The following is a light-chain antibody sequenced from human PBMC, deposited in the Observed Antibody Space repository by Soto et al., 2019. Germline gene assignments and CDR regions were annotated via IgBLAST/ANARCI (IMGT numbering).Light chain of an antibody. CDR1: QTISSD. J-gene: IGKJ2*01. Sequence: EIVMTQSPATLSLSPGERATLSCRASQTISSDFAWYQHKPGQPPKLVLFGASYRAAGIPARFSGSGSGTEFTLTVSSLQSEDFAFYYCHHYNNFPPYTFGQGTKLEIK. CDR3: HHYNNFPPYT. CDR2: GAS. V-gene: IGKV3D-15*01.